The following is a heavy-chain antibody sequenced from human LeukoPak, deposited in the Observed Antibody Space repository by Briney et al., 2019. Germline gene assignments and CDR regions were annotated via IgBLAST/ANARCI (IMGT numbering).Heavy chain of an antibody. V-gene: IGHV4-59*12. CDR1: GGSISRYY. CDR3: ARGVRSSSPKLPILRVKYYSYMDV. CDR2: KDYSGST. J-gene: IGHJ6*03. Sequence: RPSETLSLTCTVSGGSISRYYWSWIRQPPGKGLEWIGYKDYSGSTNYNRSLKSRVTISVDTSKNQFSLKLSSVTAADTAVYYCARGVRSSSPKLPILRVKYYSYMDVWGKGTTVTISS. D-gene: IGHD6-13*01.